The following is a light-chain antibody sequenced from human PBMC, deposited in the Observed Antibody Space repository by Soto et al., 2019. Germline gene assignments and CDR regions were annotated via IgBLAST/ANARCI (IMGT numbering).Light chain of an antibody. CDR3: QHYNSYSPWA. V-gene: IGKV1-5*01. Sequence: DIPMTQSPSTLSASVGDRVTITCRASQSISSRLAWYQQRPGKAPKLLIYDASSLESGVPSRFSGSGSGTEFTLTISSLQPDDFSTYYCQHYNSYSPWAFGQGTKVEIK. CDR1: QSISSR. J-gene: IGKJ1*01. CDR2: DAS.